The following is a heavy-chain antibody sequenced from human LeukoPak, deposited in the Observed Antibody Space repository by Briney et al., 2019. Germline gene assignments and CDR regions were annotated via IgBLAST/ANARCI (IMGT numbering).Heavy chain of an antibody. CDR1: GGSFSGYY. CDR2: INHSGST. CDR3: ARDRHWTNDWVFDY. V-gene: IGHV4-34*01. Sequence: SETLSLTCGVYGGSFSGYYWSWIRQPPGKGLEWIGEINHSGSTNYNPSLKSRVTISVDTSKNLFSLKLNSVTAADTAVYYCARDRHWTNDWVFDYWGQGTLVTVSS. J-gene: IGHJ4*02. D-gene: IGHD1/OR15-1a*01.